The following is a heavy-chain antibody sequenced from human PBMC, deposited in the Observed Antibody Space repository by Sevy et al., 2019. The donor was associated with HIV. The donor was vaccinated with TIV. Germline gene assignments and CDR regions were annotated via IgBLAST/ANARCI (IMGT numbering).Heavy chain of an antibody. J-gene: IGHJ6*02. CDR2: MNPNSGNT. D-gene: IGHD2-2*01. V-gene: IGHV1-8*01. Sequence: ASVKVSCKASGYTFTSYDINWVRQATGEGLEWMGWMNPNSGNTGYAQKFQGRVTMTRNTSISTAYMELSSLRSEDTAVYYCARQLLGPYYYYYYGMDVWGQGTTVTVSS. CDR1: GYTFTSYD. CDR3: ARQLLGPYYYYYYGMDV.